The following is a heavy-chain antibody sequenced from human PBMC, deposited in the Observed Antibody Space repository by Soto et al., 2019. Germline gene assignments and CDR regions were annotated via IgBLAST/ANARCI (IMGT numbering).Heavy chain of an antibody. D-gene: IGHD1-7*01. Sequence: SVKVSCKASGFTFSSSAVQWVRQARGQRLEWIGKIVVGSGNTNYAQKFQGRVTMTTDTSTNTAYMELRSLTSDDTAVYYCTRAGASDWNYVSTSSWGQGTLVTVSS. CDR2: IVVGSGNT. CDR3: TRAGASDWNYVSTSS. CDR1: GFTFSSSA. J-gene: IGHJ4*02. V-gene: IGHV1-58*01.